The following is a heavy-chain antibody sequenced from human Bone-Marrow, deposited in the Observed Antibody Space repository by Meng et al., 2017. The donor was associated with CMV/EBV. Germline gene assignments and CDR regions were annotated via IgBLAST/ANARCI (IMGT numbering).Heavy chain of an antibody. J-gene: IGHJ4*02. Sequence: GESLKISCAASGFTFSSYAMHWVRQAPGKGLEYVSAISSNGGSTYYADSVKGRFTISRDNSKNTLYLQMGSLRAEDMAVYYCARDLGPADSSGFSAPVLDYWGQGTPVTVSS. D-gene: IGHD3-22*01. CDR1: GFTFSSYA. CDR3: ARDLGPADSSGFSAPVLDY. V-gene: IGHV3-64*02. CDR2: ISSNGGST.